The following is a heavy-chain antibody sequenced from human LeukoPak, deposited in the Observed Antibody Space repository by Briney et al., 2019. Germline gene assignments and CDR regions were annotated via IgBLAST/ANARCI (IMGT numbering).Heavy chain of an antibody. D-gene: IGHD5-24*01. J-gene: IGHJ4*02. CDR1: GYTLTGYY. CDR3: ARAPLGGDGYNLDY. CDR2: INPNRGGT. V-gene: IGHV1-2*02. Sequence: AAVNVSCKASGYTLTGYYMHWVRQAPGQGLEWMGWINPNRGGTNYAQKFQGRVTMTRDTSISTAYMELRRLRSDDTAVYYCARAPLGGDGYNLDYWGQGTLVTVSS.